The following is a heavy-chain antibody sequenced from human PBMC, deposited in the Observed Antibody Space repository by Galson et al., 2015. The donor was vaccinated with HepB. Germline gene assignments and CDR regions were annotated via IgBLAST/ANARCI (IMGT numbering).Heavy chain of an antibody. CDR2: ISPYNRDT. CDR1: GYTFSSYS. J-gene: IGHJ5*01. D-gene: IGHD2-15*01. Sequence: SVKVSCKASGYTFSSYSITWVRQAPGQGLEWMGWISPYNRDTNYTRKFQGRVTMTTDTFTTTAYMELRSLRSEDTAVYYCARGALVGVVGGSQSNWFDSWGRGTLVTVSS. CDR3: ARGALVGVVGGSQSNWFDS. V-gene: IGHV1-18*01.